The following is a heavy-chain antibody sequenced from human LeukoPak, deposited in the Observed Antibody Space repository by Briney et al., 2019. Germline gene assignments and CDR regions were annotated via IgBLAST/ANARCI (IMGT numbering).Heavy chain of an antibody. CDR3: ARGGYSFDY. V-gene: IGHV3-7*01. CDR2: LHPDGSER. D-gene: IGHD5-12*01. CDR1: GFTFTQYW. Sequence: GGSLRLSCVASGFTFTQYWMTWVRQAPGKGLEWVARLHPDGSERNYVGSVEGRFTVFGDNAKSSPFLQMHSLRVEDTAVYYCARGGYSFDYLGQGTLVTVPS. J-gene: IGHJ4*02.